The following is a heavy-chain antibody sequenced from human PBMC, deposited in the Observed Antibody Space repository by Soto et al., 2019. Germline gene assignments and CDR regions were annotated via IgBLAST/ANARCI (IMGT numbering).Heavy chain of an antibody. CDR2: INPDGSEK. Sequence: GGSLRLSCAASGFTFSHFWMDWVRQAPGKGLEWVANINPDGSEKHYVDSVKGRFTISRDNAKNSLYLQMSSLTAEDSALYYCSRSLDSWGQGTRVTVSS. J-gene: IGHJ4*02. V-gene: IGHV3-7*01. CDR1: GFTFSHFW. CDR3: SRSLDS.